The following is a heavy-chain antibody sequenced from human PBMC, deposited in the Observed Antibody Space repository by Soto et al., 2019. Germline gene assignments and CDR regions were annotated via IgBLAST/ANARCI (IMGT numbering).Heavy chain of an antibody. CDR1: GGSISSSSYY. CDR2: IYYSGST. J-gene: IGHJ6*02. D-gene: IGHD3-3*01. V-gene: IGHV4-39*01. Sequence: SETLSLTCTVSGGSISSSSYYWGWIRQPPGKGLEWIGSIYYSGSTYYNPSLKSRVTISVDTSKNQFSLKLSSVTAADTAVYYCATRPVDFWSGYSGMDGWGQGTKVTV. CDR3: ATRPVDFWSGYSGMDG.